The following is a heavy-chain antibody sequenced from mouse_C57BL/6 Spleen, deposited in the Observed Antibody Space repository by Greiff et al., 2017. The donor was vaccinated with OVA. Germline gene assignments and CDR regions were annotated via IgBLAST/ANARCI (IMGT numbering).Heavy chain of an antibody. CDR1: GYTFTSYD. J-gene: IGHJ2*01. D-gene: IGHD1-1*01. CDR3: ARSPIPTVFDY. V-gene: IGHV1-85*01. CDR2: IYPRDGSS. Sequence: QVQLKVSGPELVKPGASVKLSCKASGYTFTSYDINWVKQRPGQGLEWIGWIYPRDGSSKYNEKFKGKATLTVDTSSRTAYMELHSLTSEDSAVYYSARSPIPTVFDYWDQGTTLTVSS.